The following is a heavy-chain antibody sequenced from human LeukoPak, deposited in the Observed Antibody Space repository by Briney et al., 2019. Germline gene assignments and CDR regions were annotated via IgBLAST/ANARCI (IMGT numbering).Heavy chain of an antibody. D-gene: IGHD3-22*01. V-gene: IGHV1-2*02. CDR2: INPNSGGT. CDR1: GYTFTGYY. CDR3: ARGPRGTYYYDSSGSRGAFDI. Sequence: ASVKVSCKASGYTFTGYYMHWVRQAPGQGLEWMGWINPNSGGTNYAQKFQGRVTMTRDTSISTAYMELSRLRSDDTAVYYCARGPRGTYYYDSSGSRGAFDIWGQGTMVTVSS. J-gene: IGHJ3*02.